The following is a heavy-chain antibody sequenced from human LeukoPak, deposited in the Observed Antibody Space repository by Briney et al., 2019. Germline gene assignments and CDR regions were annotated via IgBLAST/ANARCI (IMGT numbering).Heavy chain of an antibody. CDR3: ARVQSMVRGVIYFDY. Sequence: SETLSLTCTVSGGSISSSSYYWGWIRQPPGKGLEWIGSIYYSGSTYYNPSLKSRVTISVDTSKNQFPLKLSSVTAADTAVYYCARVQSMVRGVIYFDYWGQGTLVTVSS. V-gene: IGHV4-39*06. CDR1: GGSISSSSYY. D-gene: IGHD3-10*01. CDR2: IYYSGST. J-gene: IGHJ4*02.